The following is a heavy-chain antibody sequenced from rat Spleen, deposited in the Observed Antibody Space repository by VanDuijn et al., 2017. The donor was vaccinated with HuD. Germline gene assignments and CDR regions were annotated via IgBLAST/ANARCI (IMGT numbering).Heavy chain of an antibody. CDR1: GFTFSNYY. D-gene: IGHD5-1*01. J-gene: IGHJ1*01. Sequence: EVQLVESGGGLVQPGRSMKLSCAASGFTFSNYYMAWVRQAPTKGLEWVASISTGGGNTYYRDSVKGRFTISRENAKSTLYLQMHSLRSEDTATYYCATENWDPYYWYFDFWGPGTMVTVSS. CDR3: ATENWDPYYWYFDF. V-gene: IGHV5-25*01. CDR2: ISTGGGNT.